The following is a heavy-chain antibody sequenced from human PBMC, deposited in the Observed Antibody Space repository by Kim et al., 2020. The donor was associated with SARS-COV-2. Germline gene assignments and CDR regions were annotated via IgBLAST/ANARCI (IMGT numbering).Heavy chain of an antibody. J-gene: IGHJ4*02. CDR3: ARDHRVGVAAAGFDY. D-gene: IGHD6-13*01. V-gene: IGHV1-2*02. Sequence: QEFQGRVTMTGDTSISTAYMELSRLRSDDTAVYYCARDHRVGVAAAGFDYWGQGTLVTVSS.